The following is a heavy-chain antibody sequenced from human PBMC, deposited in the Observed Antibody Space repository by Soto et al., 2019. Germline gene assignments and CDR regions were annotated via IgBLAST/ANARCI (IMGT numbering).Heavy chain of an antibody. D-gene: IGHD2-15*01. CDR1: GYTFTSYD. CDR3: ARAFPVASTRSRFDP. Sequence: QVQLVQSGAEVKKPGASVKVSCKASGYTFTSYDISWVRQAPGQGLEWMGWISAYNGNTNYAQKLQGRVTMTTDTPTSTGFMELRGLRPDDRAVYYWARAFPVASTRSRFDPWGQGTLVTVSS. CDR2: ISAYNGNT. J-gene: IGHJ5*02. V-gene: IGHV1-18*01.